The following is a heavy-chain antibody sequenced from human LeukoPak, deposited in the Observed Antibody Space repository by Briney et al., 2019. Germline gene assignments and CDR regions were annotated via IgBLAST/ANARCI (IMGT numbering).Heavy chain of an antibody. CDR1: GFTFSSYS. J-gene: IGHJ4*02. V-gene: IGHV3-30-3*01. CDR3: ARPRTIAAAGIFGAFDY. D-gene: IGHD6-13*01. CDR2: ISFDGGHR. Sequence: PGGSLRLSCEASGFTFSSYSMHWVRQAPGKGLEWVAVISFDGGHRYYADSVKGRFTISRDNSKNTLYLHMNSLSPEDTALYYCARPRTIAAAGIFGAFDYWGQGTLVTVSS.